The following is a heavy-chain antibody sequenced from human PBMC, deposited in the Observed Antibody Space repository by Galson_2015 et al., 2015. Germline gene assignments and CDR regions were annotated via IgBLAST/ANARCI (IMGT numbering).Heavy chain of an antibody. CDR1: GFTFSSYA. CDR2: ISGSGGST. Sequence: SLRLSCAASGFTFSSYAMSWVRQAPGKGLEWVSAISGSGGSTYYADSVKSRFTISRDNSKNTLYLQMNSLRAEDTAVYYCAPYCSGGSCYSTRSGYFQHWGQGTLVTVSS. CDR3: APYCSGGSCYSTRSGYFQH. D-gene: IGHD2-15*01. J-gene: IGHJ1*01. V-gene: IGHV3-23*01.